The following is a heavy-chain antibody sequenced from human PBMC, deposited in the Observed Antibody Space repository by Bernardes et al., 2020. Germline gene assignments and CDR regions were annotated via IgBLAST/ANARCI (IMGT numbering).Heavy chain of an antibody. CDR2: IDPGSGGT. V-gene: IGHV1-2*06. Sequence: ASVKVSCKASGYTFSDFYLHWVRQAPGQGLEWMGRIDPGSGGTDFAQTFQGRVTMTRDTSISTAYLELRSLRSDDTAIYYCSIEGGYNSLSVSGMDVWGKGTSVAVSS. D-gene: IGHD5-12*01. CDR1: GYTFSDFY. J-gene: IGHJ6*04. CDR3: SIEGGYNSLSVSGMDV.